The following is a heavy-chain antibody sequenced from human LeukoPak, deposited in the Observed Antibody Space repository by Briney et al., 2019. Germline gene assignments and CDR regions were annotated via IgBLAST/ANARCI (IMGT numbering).Heavy chain of an antibody. CDR2: FGGSGGTI. V-gene: IGHV3-23*01. J-gene: IGHJ4*02. CDR1: GFTFSTYA. D-gene: IGHD2-21*02. CDR3: AKSDCGGDCHLLDY. Sequence: GGSLRLSCSASGFTFSTYAMGWVRQAPGKGLEWVSHFGGSGGTIYYADSVRGRFTISRDNSKNTLYLQMNSLRAEDTAVYYCAKSDCGGDCHLLDYWGQGTLVTVSS.